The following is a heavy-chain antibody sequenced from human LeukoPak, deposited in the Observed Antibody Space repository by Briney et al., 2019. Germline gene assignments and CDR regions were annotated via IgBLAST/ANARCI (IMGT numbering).Heavy chain of an antibody. CDR1: GGSVSSGSYY. Sequence: SEALSLTCTVSGGSVSSGSYYWSWIRQPPGKGLEWIGYIYYSGSTNYNPSLKSRVTISVDTSKNQFSLKLSSVTAADTAVYYCARDRRDGMDVWGQGTLVTVSS. V-gene: IGHV4-61*01. CDR2: IYYSGST. J-gene: IGHJ6*02. CDR3: ARDRRDGMDV.